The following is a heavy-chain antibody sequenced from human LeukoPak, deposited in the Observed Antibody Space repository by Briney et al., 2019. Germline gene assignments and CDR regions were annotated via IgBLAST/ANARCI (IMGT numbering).Heavy chain of an antibody. Sequence: SETLSLTCTVSGGSISSYYWSWIRQPAGKGLEWIGRIYTSGSTNYNPSLKSRVTMSVDTSKNQFSLKLSSVTAADTAVYYCARGTVEKDYYDSSVFVFESLDIWGQGTMVTVSS. J-gene: IGHJ3*02. CDR1: GGSISSYY. V-gene: IGHV4-4*07. D-gene: IGHD3-22*01. CDR3: ARGTVEKDYYDSSVFVFESLDI. CDR2: IYTSGST.